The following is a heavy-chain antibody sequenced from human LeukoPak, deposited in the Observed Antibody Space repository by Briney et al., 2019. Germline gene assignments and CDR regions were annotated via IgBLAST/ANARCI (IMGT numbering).Heavy chain of an antibody. J-gene: IGHJ6*02. D-gene: IGHD3-10*01. CDR1: GFTFSSYW. Sequence: GGSLRLSCAASGFTFSSYWMSWVRQAPGKGLEWVASIKQDGSEKYYVDSVKGRFTISRDNAKNSLYLQMNSLRAEDTAVYYCARERITMVRGGVNYYYYYGMDVWGQGTTVTVSS. CDR2: IKQDGSEK. CDR3: ARERITMVRGGVNYYYYYGMDV. V-gene: IGHV3-7*01.